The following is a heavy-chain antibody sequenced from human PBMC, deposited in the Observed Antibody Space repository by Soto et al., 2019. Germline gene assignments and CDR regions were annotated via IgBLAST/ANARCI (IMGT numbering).Heavy chain of an antibody. CDR3: ARGLGLYYYSGMDV. J-gene: IGHJ6*02. Sequence: QVQLVQSGAEVKKPGSSVKVSCKASGGTFSSYAISWVRQAPGQGLEWMGGIIPIFGAADYGQKFQGRVTVTADEATSPGDMGLSSLRSEDTAVYYCARGLGLYYYSGMDVWGQGTTVTVSS. V-gene: IGHV1-69*12. CDR1: GGTFSSYA. CDR2: IIPIFGAA.